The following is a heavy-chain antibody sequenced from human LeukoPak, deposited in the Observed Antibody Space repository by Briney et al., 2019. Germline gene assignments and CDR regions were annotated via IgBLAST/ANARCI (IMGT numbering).Heavy chain of an antibody. Sequence: GGSLRLSCAASGFTFDDYAMHWVRQAPGKGLEWVSGISWNSGSIGYADSVKGRFTIPRDNAKNSLYLQMNSLRAEDMALYYCAKDLSHNWNDGFDYWGQGTLVTVSS. CDR2: ISWNSGSI. V-gene: IGHV3-9*03. J-gene: IGHJ4*02. CDR3: AKDLSHNWNDGFDY. D-gene: IGHD1-1*01. CDR1: GFTFDDYA.